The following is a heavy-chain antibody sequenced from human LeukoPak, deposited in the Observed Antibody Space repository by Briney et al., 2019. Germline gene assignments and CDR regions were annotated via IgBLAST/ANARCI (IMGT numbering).Heavy chain of an antibody. V-gene: IGHV4-59*11. CDR1: GGSIGSQY. J-gene: IGHJ5*02. CDR2: IHYSGRT. Sequence: SETLSLTCTVSGGSIGSQYWSWLRQPPGKGLEWIGYIHYSGRTSYNPSLKSRVTISVDTSKNQFSLALSSVTAADTAVYYCARDIISEYSSSHSHFDPWGQGTLVTVSS. CDR3: ARDIISEYSSSHSHFDP. D-gene: IGHD6-6*01.